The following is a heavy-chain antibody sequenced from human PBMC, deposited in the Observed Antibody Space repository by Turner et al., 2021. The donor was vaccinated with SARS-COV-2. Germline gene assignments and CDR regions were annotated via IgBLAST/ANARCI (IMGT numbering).Heavy chain of an antibody. V-gene: IGHV3-23*01. CDR1: GFTFSSYA. D-gene: IGHD6-25*01. CDR2: FSAGGGST. CDR3: AKVPPSGDYFDY. Sequence: EVQLLESGGGLVQPGGSLRLSCAASGFTFSSYAMSWVRQDTGKGLEWVSAFSAGGGSTYYADSVKGRFTISRDNSKNTLYLQMNSLRAEDTAVYYCAKVPPSGDYFDYWGQGTLVTVSS. J-gene: IGHJ4*02.